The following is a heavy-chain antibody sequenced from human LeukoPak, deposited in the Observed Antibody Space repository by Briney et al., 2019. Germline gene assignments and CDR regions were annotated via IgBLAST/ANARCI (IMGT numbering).Heavy chain of an antibody. CDR1: GGSITNNY. CDR3: ARDRSAAPADY. CDR2: THDSGNS. J-gene: IGHJ4*02. D-gene: IGHD6-13*01. Sequence: SETLSLTCTVSGGSITNNYWAWIRQPPGKGLEWIGYTHDSGNSNYNPSLRSRVTISIDTPKNQFSLKLTSVTAADTAVYYCARDRSAAPADYWGQGTLVTVSS. V-gene: IGHV4-59*13.